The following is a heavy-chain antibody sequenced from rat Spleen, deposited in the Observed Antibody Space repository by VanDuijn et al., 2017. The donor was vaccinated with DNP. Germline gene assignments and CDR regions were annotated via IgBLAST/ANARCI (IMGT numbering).Heavy chain of an antibody. J-gene: IGHJ2*01. CDR3: ARSDYYDGGFYYGYFDF. Sequence: QVQLKESGPGLVQPSQTLSLTCSVSGFSLTTNTVAWVRQPPGKGLEWIAALSSGGSTFYNSALKSRLSISRDTSKSQLFLKMNSLQTEDTAMYFCARSDYYDGGFYYGYFDFWGQGVMVTVSS. V-gene: IGHV2-6*01. CDR1: GFSLTTNT. D-gene: IGHD1-12*02. CDR2: LSSGGST.